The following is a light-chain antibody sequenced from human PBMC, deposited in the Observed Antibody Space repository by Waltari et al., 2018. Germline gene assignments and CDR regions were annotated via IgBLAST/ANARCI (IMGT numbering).Light chain of an antibody. CDR3: QQYDSSSYT. CDR1: QSVSITY. V-gene: IGKV3-20*01. J-gene: IGKJ2*01. CDR2: GAS. Sequence: DIVLTQSPDTLSLSPGERATLSCRASQSVSITYLAWDQQKPGQAPRLLIYGASSRATGIPDRFSGSGSGTDFILTISRLEPEEFAVYYCQQYDSSSYTFGQGTRLEIK.